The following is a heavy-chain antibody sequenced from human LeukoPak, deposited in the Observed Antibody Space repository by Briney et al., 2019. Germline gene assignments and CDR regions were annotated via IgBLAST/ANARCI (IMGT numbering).Heavy chain of an antibody. Sequence: SETLSLTCAVYGGSFSGYYWSWIRKPPGKGLEWIGEINHSGSTNYNPSLKSRVTISVDTSKNQFSLKLSSVTAADTAVYYCTRERGYSSDWGQGTLVTVSS. J-gene: IGHJ4*02. CDR3: TRERGYSSD. CDR2: INHSGST. D-gene: IGHD5-18*01. CDR1: GGSFSGYY. V-gene: IGHV4-34*01.